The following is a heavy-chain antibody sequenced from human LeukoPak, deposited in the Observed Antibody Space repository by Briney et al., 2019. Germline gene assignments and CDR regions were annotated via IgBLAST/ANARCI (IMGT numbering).Heavy chain of an antibody. D-gene: IGHD3-22*01. V-gene: IGHV3-7*03. Sequence: PGGSLRLSCGASGFTFRSYWMSWVRQGPGKGLEWVANIKQDRSEKYYVDSVKGRFTISRDNAKNSLYLQMNSLRAEDTALYYCARKTAYYDSSGYFAGYYFDYWGQGTLVTVSS. CDR1: GFTFRSYW. J-gene: IGHJ4*02. CDR2: IKQDRSEK. CDR3: ARKTAYYDSSGYFAGYYFDY.